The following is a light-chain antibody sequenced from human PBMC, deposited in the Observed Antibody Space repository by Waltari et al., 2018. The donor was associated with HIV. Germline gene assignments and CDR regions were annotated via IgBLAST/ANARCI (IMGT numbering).Light chain of an antibody. CDR3: ISYTSSGTLV. CDR1: SSDVGLYNY. Sequence: QSALTQSASVSGSPGQSITISCTGTSSDVGLYNYVSWYQQHPGKAPKLLIYDVSTRPSGVSGRFSGATSGNTASLTISGLQAEDEADYYCISYTSSGTLVFGGGTKLTVL. CDR2: DVS. J-gene: IGLJ3*02. V-gene: IGLV2-14*03.